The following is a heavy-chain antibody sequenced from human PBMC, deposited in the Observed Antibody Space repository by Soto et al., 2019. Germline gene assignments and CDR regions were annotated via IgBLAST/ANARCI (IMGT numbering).Heavy chain of an antibody. CDR3: ARRAGPAPYYYYYYGMDV. V-gene: IGHV1-69*13. CDR2: IIPIFGTA. J-gene: IGHJ6*02. Sequence: SVKVSCKASGGTFSSYAISWVRQAPGQGLEWMGGIIPIFGTANYAQKFQGRVTITADESTSTAYMELSSLRSEDTAVYYCARRAGPAPYYYYYYGMDVWGQGTTVTVSS. CDR1: GGTFSSYA.